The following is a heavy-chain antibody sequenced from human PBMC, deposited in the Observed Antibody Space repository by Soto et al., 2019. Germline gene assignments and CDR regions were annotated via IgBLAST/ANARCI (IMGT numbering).Heavy chain of an antibody. CDR1: GFTFSSYA. Sequence: GGSLRLSCAASGFTFSSYAMHWVRQAPGKGLEYVSAISSNGGSTYYANSVKGRFTISRDNSKNTLYLQMGSLRAEDMAVYYCASGNPHLWFDPWGQGTLVTVSS. D-gene: IGHD3-10*01. V-gene: IGHV3-64*01. J-gene: IGHJ5*02. CDR3: ASGNPHLWFDP. CDR2: ISSNGGST.